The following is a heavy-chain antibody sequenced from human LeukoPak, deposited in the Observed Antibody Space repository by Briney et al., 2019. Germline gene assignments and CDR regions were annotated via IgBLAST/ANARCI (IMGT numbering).Heavy chain of an antibody. V-gene: IGHV1-3*01. Sequence: ASVKVSCKASGYTFTSYAMHWVRQAPGQRLEWMGWINAGNGNTKYSQKFQGRVTITADKTTSTAYMELSSLRSEDTAVYYCARVGTGLDRAAADDWGQGTLVTVSS. CDR3: ARVGTGLDRAAADD. J-gene: IGHJ4*02. CDR2: INAGNGNT. D-gene: IGHD6-13*01. CDR1: GYTFTSYA.